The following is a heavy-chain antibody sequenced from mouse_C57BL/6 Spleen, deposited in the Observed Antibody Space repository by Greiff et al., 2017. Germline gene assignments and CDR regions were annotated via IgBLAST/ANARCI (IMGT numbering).Heavy chain of an antibody. J-gene: IGHJ2*01. V-gene: IGHV1-50*01. CDR3: AKRGYDGYRYYFDY. CDR1: GYTFTSYW. Sequence: VQLQQPGAELVKPGASVKLSCKASGYTFTSYWMQWVKQRPGQGLEWIGEIDPSDSYTNYNQKFKGKATLTVDTSSSTAYMKLSSLTSEDSAVYYCAKRGYDGYRYYFDYWGQGTTLTVSS. CDR2: IDPSDSYT. D-gene: IGHD2-3*01.